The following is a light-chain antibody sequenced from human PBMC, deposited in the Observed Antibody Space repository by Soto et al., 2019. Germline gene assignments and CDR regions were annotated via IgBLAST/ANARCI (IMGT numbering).Light chain of an antibody. CDR3: QQYKSFWT. J-gene: IGKJ1*01. CDR2: KTS. V-gene: IGKV1-5*03. CDR1: ESISTS. Sequence: IQMTQSPSTLSASVGDRVTITCRATESISTSLAWYQQKPGKAPNLLIYKTSSLKTGVPSRFSGSGSGTDFTLTISVLQPDDFATYYCQQYKSFWTFGQGTKVEIK.